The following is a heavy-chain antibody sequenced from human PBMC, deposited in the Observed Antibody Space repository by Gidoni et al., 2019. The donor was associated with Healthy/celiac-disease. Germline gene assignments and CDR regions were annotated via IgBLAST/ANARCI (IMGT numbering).Heavy chain of an antibody. J-gene: IGHJ6*02. Sequence: QVQLVESGGGVVQPGRSMRLACAASGFTFSSNGMHWVRQAPGKGLGWLAVIWYDGSNKYYADSVKGRFTISRDNSKNTLYLQMNSLRAEDTAVYYCARDLKLLWFGEGDYGMDVWGQGTTVTVSS. CDR1: GFTFSSNG. CDR3: ARDLKLLWFGEGDYGMDV. CDR2: IWYDGSNK. D-gene: IGHD3-10*01. V-gene: IGHV3-33*01.